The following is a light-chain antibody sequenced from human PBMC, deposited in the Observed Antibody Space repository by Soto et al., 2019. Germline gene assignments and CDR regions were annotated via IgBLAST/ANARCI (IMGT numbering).Light chain of an antibody. Sequence: DIQMTQSPSSLSVSIGDRVTITCRASQGISKSVAWFQQKPRKAPKSLIYDISNLQSGVPSRFSGSGSGTDFTLTISSLQPEDFATYYCQQYESYPFTFGQGTKLEIK. V-gene: IGKV1-16*01. CDR2: DIS. CDR1: QGISKS. J-gene: IGKJ2*01. CDR3: QQYESYPFT.